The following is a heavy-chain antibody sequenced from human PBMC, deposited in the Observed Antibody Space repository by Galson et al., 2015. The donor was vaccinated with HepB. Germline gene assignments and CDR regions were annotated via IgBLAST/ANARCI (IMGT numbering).Heavy chain of an antibody. D-gene: IGHD2-15*01. Sequence: SLRLSCAASGITFSSYSMNWVRQAPGKGLEWVSYISSSSSTIYYADSVKGRFTISRDNSKNTLFLEISSLRAEDTAIYYCAKDREVGYCSGGSCSPPDSWGQGTLVTVSS. J-gene: IGHJ4*02. V-gene: IGHV3-48*01. CDR2: ISSSSSTI. CDR1: GITFSSYS. CDR3: AKDREVGYCSGGSCSPPDS.